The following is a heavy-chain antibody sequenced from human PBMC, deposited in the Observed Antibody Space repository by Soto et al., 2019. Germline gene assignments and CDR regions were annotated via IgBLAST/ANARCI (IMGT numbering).Heavy chain of an antibody. CDR3: AGDPDSHYNDSHASSYP. J-gene: IGHJ5*02. CDR1: GGTFSTYA. V-gene: IGHV1-69*04. D-gene: IGHD4-4*01. Sequence: SVKVSCKASGGTFSTYAITWVRQAPGQGLEWMGRIIPIIGIINYAQKFQGRVTISADKFTGTAYMELTGLRSDDTAVYYCAGDPDSHYNDSHASSYPWGQGTLVTVSS. CDR2: IIPIIGII.